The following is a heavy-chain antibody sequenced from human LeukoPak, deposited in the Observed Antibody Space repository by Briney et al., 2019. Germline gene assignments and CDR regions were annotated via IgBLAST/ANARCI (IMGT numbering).Heavy chain of an antibody. V-gene: IGHV4-31*03. CDR3: ASGSPRMVRGVILDY. J-gene: IGHJ4*02. Sequence: SETLSLTCTVSGGSISSGGYYWSWIRQHPGKGLEWIGYIYYSGSTYYNPSLKSRVTISVDTSKNQFSLKLGSVTAADTAVYYCASGSPRMVRGVILDYWGQGTLVTVSS. CDR2: IYYSGST. D-gene: IGHD3-10*01. CDR1: GGSISSGGYY.